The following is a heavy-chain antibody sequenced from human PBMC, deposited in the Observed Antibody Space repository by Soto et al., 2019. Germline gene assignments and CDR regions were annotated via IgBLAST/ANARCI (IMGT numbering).Heavy chain of an antibody. Sequence: ASVKVSCKVSGYTLTELSMHWVRQAPGKGLEWMGGFDPEDGETIYEQKFQGRVTMTEDTSTDTAYMELSSLRSEDTAVYYCATDTSGSYYGNWFDPWGQGTLVTVSS. CDR3: ATDTSGSYYGNWFDP. CDR2: FDPEDGET. J-gene: IGHJ5*02. D-gene: IGHD1-26*01. V-gene: IGHV1-24*01. CDR1: GYTLTELS.